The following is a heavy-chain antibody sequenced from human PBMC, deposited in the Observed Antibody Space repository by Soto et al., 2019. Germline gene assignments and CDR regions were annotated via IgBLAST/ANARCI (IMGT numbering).Heavy chain of an antibody. V-gene: IGHV4-59*01. CDR3: TKLPWADYGGIFDP. D-gene: IGHD4-17*01. CDR2: IYYTGTT. CDR1: GGSISSYY. J-gene: IGHJ5*02. Sequence: QVQLQESGPGLVKPSETLSLTCTVSGGSISSYYWSWIRQPPGKGLEWIGYIYYTGTTNYNPSLKSRVTISVDTSKNQFSLKLRSVTTADTAVYYFTKLPWADYGGIFDPWGQGTLVTVSS.